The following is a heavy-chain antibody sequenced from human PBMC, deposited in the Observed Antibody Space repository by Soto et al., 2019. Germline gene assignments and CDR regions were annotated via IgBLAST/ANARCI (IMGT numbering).Heavy chain of an antibody. CDR3: ARIHDIDATGSYWFAP. J-gene: IGHJ5*02. CDR2: LFANDAK. Sequence: QVTLKESGPVLVKPTETLTLTCTVSGFSLTTPRMGVSFIRQSPGQAPEWLAHLFANDAKAHSSSLKSRLTISKDTSKSQVVLTMTNMGPVDTATYYCARIHDIDATGSYWFAPWGQGTLVTVSS. V-gene: IGHV2-26*01. CDR1: GFSLTTPRMG. D-gene: IGHD3-9*01.